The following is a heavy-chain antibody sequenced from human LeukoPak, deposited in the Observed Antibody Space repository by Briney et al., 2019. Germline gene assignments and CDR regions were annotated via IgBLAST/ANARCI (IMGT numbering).Heavy chain of an antibody. Sequence: XVKVSCKASGGTFSSYAISWVRQAPGQGLEWMGRIIPIFGTANYAQKLQGRVTITTDESTSTAYMELSSLRSEDTSVYYCARGPLYYDILTGYSDGYYYMDVWGKGTTVTVSS. CDR2: IIPIFGTA. CDR1: GGTFSSYA. CDR3: ARGPLYYDILTGYSDGYYYMDV. J-gene: IGHJ6*03. D-gene: IGHD3-9*01. V-gene: IGHV1-69*05.